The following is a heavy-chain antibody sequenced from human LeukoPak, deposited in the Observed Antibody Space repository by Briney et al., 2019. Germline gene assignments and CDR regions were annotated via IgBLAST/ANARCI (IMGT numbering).Heavy chain of an antibody. CDR3: ATNKTTVTTAGWFDP. CDR2: IYNTAST. CDR1: GASISSGTY. Sequence: SETLSLTRTISGASISSGTYWAWIRQSPGKGLEWIGSIYNTASTYYNPSFKGRLTLSVDTSKNQISLELRSVTATDAAMYYCATNKTTVTTAGWFDPWGQGTLVIVFS. D-gene: IGHD4-17*01. V-gene: IGHV4-39*01. J-gene: IGHJ5*02.